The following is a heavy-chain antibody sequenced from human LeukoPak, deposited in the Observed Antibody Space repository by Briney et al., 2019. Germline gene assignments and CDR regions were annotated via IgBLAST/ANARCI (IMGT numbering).Heavy chain of an antibody. CDR3: AKISSGYYSHFDY. CDR1: GLTVSSNC. CDR2: IRYDGSKK. V-gene: IGHV3-30*02. D-gene: IGHD3-22*01. J-gene: IGHJ4*02. Sequence: GGSLRLSCAASGLTVSSNCMHWVRQAPGTGLEWVALIRYDGSKKYYADSVKGRFTISRDNSKNTLYLQMKSLRAEDTAVYYCAKISSGYYSHFDYWGQGTLVTVSS.